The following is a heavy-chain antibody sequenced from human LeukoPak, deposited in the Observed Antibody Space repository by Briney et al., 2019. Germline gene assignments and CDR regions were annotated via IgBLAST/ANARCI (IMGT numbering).Heavy chain of an antibody. D-gene: IGHD3-3*01. CDR3: AKGTLFGVVTSFDF. V-gene: IGHV3-21*01. J-gene: IGHJ4*02. Sequence: GGSLRLSCAASGFTFSSYSMNWVRQAPGKGLEWVSSISSSSSYIYYADSVKGRFTISRDNAKNSLYLQMNSLRAEDTAVYYCAKGTLFGVVTSFDFWGQGTLVTVSS. CDR1: GFTFSSYS. CDR2: ISSSSSYI.